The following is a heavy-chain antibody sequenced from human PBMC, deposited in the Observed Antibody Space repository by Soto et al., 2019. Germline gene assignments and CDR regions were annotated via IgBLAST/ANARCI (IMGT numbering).Heavy chain of an antibody. CDR3: ASSSLYGMDV. Sequence: SETLSLTCTVSDGSISNFYWSWIRQPPGKGLEWIGYISSSGNTNYNPSLKSRVSISIDTSKNQFSLKVGSVTAADTAVYYCASSSLYGMDVWGQGTTVTVSS. CDR1: DGSISNFY. J-gene: IGHJ6*02. CDR2: ISSSGNT. V-gene: IGHV4-59*08.